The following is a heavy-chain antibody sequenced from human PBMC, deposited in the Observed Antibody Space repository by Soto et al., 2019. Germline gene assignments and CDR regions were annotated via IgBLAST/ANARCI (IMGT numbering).Heavy chain of an antibody. D-gene: IGHD6-13*01. V-gene: IGHV1-2*02. CDR1: GYSFSVDY. Sequence: ASLKRSWKASGYSFSVDYIGWGRQAPGQGLEWMGWINPNSGGTNYAQKFQGRVTMTRDTSISTAYMELSRLRSDDTAVYYCAREEGIAAASLSYYYYGMDVWGQGTTVTVYS. CDR2: INPNSGGT. CDR3: AREEGIAAASLSYYYYGMDV. J-gene: IGHJ6*02.